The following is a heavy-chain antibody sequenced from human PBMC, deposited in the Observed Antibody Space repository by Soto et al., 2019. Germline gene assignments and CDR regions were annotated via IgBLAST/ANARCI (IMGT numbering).Heavy chain of an antibody. CDR1: GYTFTGYA. J-gene: IGHJ4*02. D-gene: IGHD6-19*01. CDR3: ARAVAVPADCDY. V-gene: IGHV1-3*05. Sequence: QVQLVQSGAEEKKPGASVKVSCKASGYTFTGYAMHWVRQAPGQRLEWMGWINAGNGNTKYSQKFQGRVTITRDTSASTGYMELSSLRSEDSAVYYCARAVAVPADCDYWGQGTLVTVSS. CDR2: INAGNGNT.